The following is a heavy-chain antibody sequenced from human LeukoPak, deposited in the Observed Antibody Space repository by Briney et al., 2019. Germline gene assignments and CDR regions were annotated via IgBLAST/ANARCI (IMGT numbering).Heavy chain of an antibody. V-gene: IGHV3-23*01. J-gene: IGHJ4*02. CDR3: AKAGAVVVVAAKYFDY. Sequence: GGSLRLSCAASGFTFSTYSMNWVRQAPGKGLEWVSIISGSDGSAYYADSVKGRFTISRDNSKNTLYLQMNSLRAEDTAVYYCAKAGAVVVVAAKYFDYWGQGTLVTVSS. D-gene: IGHD2-15*01. CDR1: GFTFSTYS. CDR2: ISGSDGSA.